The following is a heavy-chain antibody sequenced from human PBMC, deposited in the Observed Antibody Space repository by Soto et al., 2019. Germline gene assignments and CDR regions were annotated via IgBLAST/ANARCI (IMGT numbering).Heavy chain of an antibody. Sequence: SETLSLTCLVSGFPISSTYSWGWIRQPPGKVLEWIGSIAHSGTTSYSPSLTSRVSISVDTSKNQVSLKLTSVTAADTAVYFCARVTMVIRDSDHFGVDVWGHGTTVTVSS. V-gene: IGHV4-38-2*02. D-gene: IGHD4-17*01. J-gene: IGHJ6*02. CDR1: GFPISSTYS. CDR3: ARVTMVIRDSDHFGVDV. CDR2: IAHSGTT.